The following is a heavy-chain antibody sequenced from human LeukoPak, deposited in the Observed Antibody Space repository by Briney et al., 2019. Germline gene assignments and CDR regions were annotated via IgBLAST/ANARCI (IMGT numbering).Heavy chain of an antibody. CDR1: GGSFSGYY. CDR2: IYNSGST. Sequence: SETLSLTCAVYGGSFSGYYWSWIRQPPGKGLEWIGYIYNSGSTYYNPSLKSRVTISVDTSKNQLSLKLTSVTAADTAVYYCARDAPYSSDPTRAFDIWGQGTMVTVSS. CDR3: ARDAPYSSDPTRAFDI. D-gene: IGHD6-19*01. J-gene: IGHJ3*02. V-gene: IGHV4-34*09.